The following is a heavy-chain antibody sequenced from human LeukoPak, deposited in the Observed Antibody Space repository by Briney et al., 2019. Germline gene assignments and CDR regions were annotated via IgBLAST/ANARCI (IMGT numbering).Heavy chain of an antibody. CDR3: ASSIKVELDAFDI. CDR2: INAGNGNT. J-gene: IGHJ3*02. Sequence: AASVKVSCKAPGYTFTSYAMHWVRQAPGQRLEWMGWINAGNGNTKYSQKFQGRVTITRDTSASSAYMELSSLRSEDTAVYYCASSIKVELDAFDIWGQGTMVTVSS. D-gene: IGHD1-7*01. V-gene: IGHV1-3*01. CDR1: GYTFTSYA.